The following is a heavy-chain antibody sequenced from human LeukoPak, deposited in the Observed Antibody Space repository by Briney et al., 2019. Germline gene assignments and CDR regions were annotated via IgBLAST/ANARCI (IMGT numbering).Heavy chain of an antibody. J-gene: IGHJ4*02. CDR2: IKSKTDGGTT. CDR1: GFTFSSYA. D-gene: IGHD1-26*01. CDR3: TDQVGARYY. V-gene: IGHV3-15*01. Sequence: GGSLRLSCAASGFTFSSYAMSWVRQAPGKGLEWVGRIKSKTDGGTTDYAAPVKGRFTISRDDSKNTLYLQMNSLKTEDTAVYYCTDQVGARYYWGQGTLVTVSS.